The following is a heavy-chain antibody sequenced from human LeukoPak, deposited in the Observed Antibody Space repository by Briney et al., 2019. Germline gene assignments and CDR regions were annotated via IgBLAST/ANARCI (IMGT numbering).Heavy chain of an antibody. D-gene: IGHD3-10*01. Sequence: TSETLSLTCGVSGGSISRSNYYWGWIRQPPGKGLEWIGSIYYTGSSYYNPSLKSRVTISIDTSKNQFSLNMSSVTAADTAVYYCARPPGGSLDYFDYWGQGILVTVSS. CDR1: GGSISRSNYY. CDR3: ARPPGGSLDYFDY. V-gene: IGHV4-39*01. J-gene: IGHJ4*02. CDR2: IYYTGSS.